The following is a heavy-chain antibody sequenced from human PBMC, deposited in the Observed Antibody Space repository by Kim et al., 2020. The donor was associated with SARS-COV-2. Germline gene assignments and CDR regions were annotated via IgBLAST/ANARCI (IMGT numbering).Heavy chain of an antibody. J-gene: IGHJ4*02. CDR1: GFTFGDYA. V-gene: IGHV3-9*01. CDR3: AKDPYSRSSGLGY. D-gene: IGHD6-6*01. CDR2: ISWNSGSI. Sequence: GGSLRLSCAASGFTFGDYAMHWVRQAPGKGLEWVSGISWNSGSIGYADSVKGRFTISRDTAKNFLYLQMNSLRVEDTALYYCAKDPYSRSSGLGYWGQGTLVTVSS.